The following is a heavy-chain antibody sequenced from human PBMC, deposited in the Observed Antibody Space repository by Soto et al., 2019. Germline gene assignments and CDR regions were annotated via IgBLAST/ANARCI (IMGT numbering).Heavy chain of an antibody. V-gene: IGHV3-64D*06. J-gene: IGHJ4*02. CDR1: GFTFSSYA. CDR2: ISSNGGST. Sequence: QPGGSLRLSCSASGFTFSSYAMHWVRQAPGKGLEYVSAISSNGGSTYYADSVKGRFTISRDNPKNTLYLQMSSLRAEDTAVYYCVKGPGYSSSWYYYWGQGTLVTVSS. D-gene: IGHD6-13*01. CDR3: VKGPGYSSSWYYY.